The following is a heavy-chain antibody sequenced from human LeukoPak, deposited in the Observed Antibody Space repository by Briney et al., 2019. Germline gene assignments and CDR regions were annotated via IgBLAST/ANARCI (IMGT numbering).Heavy chain of an antibody. V-gene: IGHV2-70*11. CDR3: ARTLRWGPNNWFDP. Sequence: SGPTLVNPTQTLTLTCTFSGFSLSTSGMCVSWIRQPPGKALEWLARIDWDDDKYYSTSLKTRLTISKDTSKNQVVLTMTNMDPVDTATYYCARTLRWGPNNWFDPWGQGTLVTVSS. J-gene: IGHJ5*02. CDR1: GFSLSTSGMC. D-gene: IGHD4-23*01. CDR2: IDWDDDK.